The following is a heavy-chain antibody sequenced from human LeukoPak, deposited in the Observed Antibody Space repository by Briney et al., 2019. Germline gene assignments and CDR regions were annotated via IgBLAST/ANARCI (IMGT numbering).Heavy chain of an antibody. CDR3: ARGSYCSSTSCRYNWFDP. Sequence: SETLSLTCAVSGGSISSGGYSWSWLRQPPGKGLEWIGYIYHSGSTYYNPSLKSRVTISVDRSKNQFSLKLSSVTAADTAVYYCARGSYCSSTSCRYNWFDPWGQGTLVTVSS. D-gene: IGHD2-2*01. V-gene: IGHV4-30-2*01. CDR2: IYHSGST. J-gene: IGHJ5*02. CDR1: GGSISSGGYS.